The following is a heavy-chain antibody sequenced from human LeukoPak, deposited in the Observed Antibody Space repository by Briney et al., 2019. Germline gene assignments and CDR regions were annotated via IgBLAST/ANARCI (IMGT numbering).Heavy chain of an antibody. CDR2: IRVTDDTT. J-gene: IGHJ4*02. V-gene: IGHV3-23*01. D-gene: IGHD6-19*01. CDR1: GFTFSRFA. Sequence: GGSLRLSCSASGFTFSRFAMSWVRQSPGQGLEWVSAIRVTDDTTYYADSVRGRFTVSRDNSKNILFLQMNGLRDEDAAIYYCARDWIDDDSGIDYWGQGTLVTVSS. CDR3: ARDWIDDDSGIDY.